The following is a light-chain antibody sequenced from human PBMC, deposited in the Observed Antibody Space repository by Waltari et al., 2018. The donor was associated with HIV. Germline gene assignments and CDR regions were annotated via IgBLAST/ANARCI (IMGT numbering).Light chain of an antibody. V-gene: IGLV2-14*01. J-gene: IGLJ2*01. CDR1: SSDVCGYNY. Sequence: QSALTQPASVSGSPGQSITISCTGTSSDVCGYNYVSWYQQHPGKAPKLMIYDVSKRPSGVSNRFSGSKSGNTASLTISGLQAKDEADYYCSSYTSSSTSVVFGGGTKLTVL. CDR2: DVS. CDR3: SSYTSSSTSVV.